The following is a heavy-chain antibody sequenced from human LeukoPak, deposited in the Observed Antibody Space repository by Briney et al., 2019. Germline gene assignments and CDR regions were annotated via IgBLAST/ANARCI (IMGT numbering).Heavy chain of an antibody. V-gene: IGHV3-48*03. CDR1: GFTFSSYE. J-gene: IGHJ4*02. CDR3: ASSSWYALDY. Sequence: PGGSLRLSCAASGFTFSSYEMNWVRQAPGKGLEWISYISSSGSTMYYADSVKGRFTISRDNAKNSLYLQMNSPRAEDTAIYYCASSSWYALDYWGQGTLVTVSS. D-gene: IGHD6-13*01. CDR2: ISSSGSTM.